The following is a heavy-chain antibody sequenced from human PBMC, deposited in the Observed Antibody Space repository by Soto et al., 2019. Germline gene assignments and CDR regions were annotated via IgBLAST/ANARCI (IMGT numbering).Heavy chain of an antibody. CDR3: ARLNYYGSGGWFDP. Sequence: SETLSLTCTVSGGSINSYYWNWIRQSPGKGLEWIGYIYPTGPTNYNPSLKSRVTILADTSKNQVSLNLSSVTAADTAVYFCARLNYYGSGGWFDPWGQGTLVTVSS. CDR2: IYPTGPT. J-gene: IGHJ5*02. D-gene: IGHD3-10*01. CDR1: GGSINSYY. V-gene: IGHV4-59*08.